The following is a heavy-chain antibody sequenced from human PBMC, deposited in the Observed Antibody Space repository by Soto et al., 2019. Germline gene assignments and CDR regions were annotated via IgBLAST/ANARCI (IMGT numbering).Heavy chain of an antibody. D-gene: IGHD6-19*01. Sequence: PGGSLRLSCAASGFTFSDYAMHWVRQASGKGLGWVGRIRSKANSYATEYAASVNGRFTISRDDSKNTAYLQMNSLKTEDTAVYYCTWSSGWSDTGYFDYWGQGTLVTVSS. CDR3: TWSSGWSDTGYFDY. V-gene: IGHV3-73*01. J-gene: IGHJ4*02. CDR2: IRSKANSYAT. CDR1: GFTFSDYA.